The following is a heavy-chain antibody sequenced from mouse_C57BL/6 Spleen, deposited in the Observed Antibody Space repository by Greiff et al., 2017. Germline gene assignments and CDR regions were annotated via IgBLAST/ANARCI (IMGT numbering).Heavy chain of an antibody. Sequence: EVQLQESGPELVKPGASVKMSCKASGYTFTDYNMHWVKQSHGKSLEWIGYINPNNGGTSYNQKFKGKATLTVNKSSSTAYMELRSLTSEDSAVYYCAGDEGDDDWEVDVWGKGTTVTVSS. CDR1: GYTFTDYN. V-gene: IGHV1-22*01. CDR3: AGDEGDDDWEVDV. CDR2: INPNNGGT. J-gene: IGHJ1*03. D-gene: IGHD2-2*01.